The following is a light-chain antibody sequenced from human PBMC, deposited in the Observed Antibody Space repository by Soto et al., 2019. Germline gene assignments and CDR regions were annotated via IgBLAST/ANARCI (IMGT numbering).Light chain of an antibody. CDR3: QQRSKWPIT. J-gene: IGKJ5*01. CDR2: DAS. Sequence: EIVLTQSPATLSVSPGERATLSCRASQSVSLSLAWYQQKPGQAPRLLIYDASNRPTAIPARFSGSGSETDFTLTIGSLEAEDFAVYYCQQRSKWPITFGQGTRLEIK. V-gene: IGKV3-11*01. CDR1: QSVSLS.